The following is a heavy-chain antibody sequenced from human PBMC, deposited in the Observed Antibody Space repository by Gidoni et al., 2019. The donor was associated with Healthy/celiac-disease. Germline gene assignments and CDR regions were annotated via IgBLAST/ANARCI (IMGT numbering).Heavy chain of an antibody. D-gene: IGHD2-2*01. CDR3: ARVGSSSRAFDI. J-gene: IGHJ3*02. V-gene: IGHV1-46*01. CDR2: INPSGGST. Sequence: QVQLVQSGAEVKTPGASVKVSCKASGYTFTRHYMHWVRQAPGQGLEWMGIINPSGGSTSYAQKFQGRVTMTRDTSTSTVYMELSSLRSEDTAVYYCARVGSSSRAFDIWGQGTMVTVSS. CDR1: GYTFTRHY.